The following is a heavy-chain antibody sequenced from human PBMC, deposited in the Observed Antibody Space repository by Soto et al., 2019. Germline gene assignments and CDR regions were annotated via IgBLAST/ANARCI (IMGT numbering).Heavy chain of an antibody. CDR1: GYTFSTYA. CDR2: INPGHGNT. V-gene: IGHV1-3*01. CDR3: EGEYDSSGYYRGDFDY. J-gene: IGHJ4*02. Sequence: ASVKVSCKASGYTFSTYAIHWVRQAPGQRLEWMGWINPGHGNTKYSEKFQGRVTITRDTSASTAYMEMSNLRSEDTAVYYCEGEYDSSGYYRGDFDYWGQGTLATVSS. D-gene: IGHD3-22*01.